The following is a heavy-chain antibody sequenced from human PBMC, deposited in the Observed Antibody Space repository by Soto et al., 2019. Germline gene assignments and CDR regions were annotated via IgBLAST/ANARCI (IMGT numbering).Heavy chain of an antibody. CDR1: GFTFSSYA. CDR2: ISYDGTNK. Sequence: QVQLVESGGGVVQPGRSLRLSCVASGFTFSSYAMHWVRQSPGKGLGRVAVISYDGTNKYYADSVKGRFTISRDNSKNTLGLQMNRLRAEDTDVYYCARDEGFGDTTMDHLFDYWGQGTLVTVSS. D-gene: IGHD5-18*01. J-gene: IGHJ4*02. CDR3: ARDEGFGDTTMDHLFDY. V-gene: IGHV3-30-3*01.